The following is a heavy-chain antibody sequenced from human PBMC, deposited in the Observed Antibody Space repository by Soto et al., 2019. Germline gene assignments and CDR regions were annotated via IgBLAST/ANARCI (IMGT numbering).Heavy chain of an antibody. CDR2: ISFDGSSK. CDR1: GFTFSSYY. CDR3: AKDPWGYCTNGVCYNYGMDV. D-gene: IGHD2-8*01. J-gene: IGHJ6*02. V-gene: IGHV3-30*18. Sequence: PGGSLRLSCAASGFTFSSYYRHWVRQAPGKGLEWVAVISFDGSSKYHADSVKGRFTISRDNSKNTLYLQMTSLRADDTAVYYCAKDPWGYCTNGVCYNYGMDVWGQGTTVTVS.